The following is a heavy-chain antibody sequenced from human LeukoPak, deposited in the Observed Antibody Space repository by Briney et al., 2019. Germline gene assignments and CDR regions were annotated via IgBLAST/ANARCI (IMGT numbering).Heavy chain of an antibody. V-gene: IGHV3-7*01. CDR2: IKHDGSVQ. Sequence: PRGSLRLSCAASGFTFSSYWMSWVRQAPGKGLEWVANIKHDGSVQYCVDSVKGRFTISRDNAKNSLYLQMNSLRAEDTAVYYCARDPEDYYDSSAYYDGFDMWGQGTMVTVSS. CDR1: GFTFSSYW. D-gene: IGHD3-22*01. CDR3: ARDPEDYYDSSAYYDGFDM. J-gene: IGHJ3*02.